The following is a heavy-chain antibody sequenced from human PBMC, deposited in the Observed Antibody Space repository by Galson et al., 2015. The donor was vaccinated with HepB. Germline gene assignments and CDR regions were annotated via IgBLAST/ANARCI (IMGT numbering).Heavy chain of an antibody. Sequence: VSGGSISRSNWWSWVRQPPGKGLEWIGEIYHSGSTNYNPSLKSRVTISVDKSKNQFSLKLSSVTAADTAVYYCARDSIGYLEHYYYYMDVWGKGTTVTVSS. J-gene: IGHJ6*03. CDR3: ARDSIGYLEHYYYYMDV. V-gene: IGHV4-4*02. CDR2: IYHSGST. D-gene: IGHD5-12*01. CDR1: GGSISRSNW.